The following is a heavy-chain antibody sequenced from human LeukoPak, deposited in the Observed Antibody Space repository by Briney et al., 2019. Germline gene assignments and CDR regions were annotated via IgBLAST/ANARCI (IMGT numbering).Heavy chain of an antibody. J-gene: IGHJ4*02. V-gene: IGHV3-66*01. D-gene: IGHD2-2*01. CDR3: AKDLKGYCSSTSCPTPFDY. CDR2: IYSGDTT. Sequence: PGGSLRLSCAASGFTVSTNYMSWVRQAPGKGLEWVSVIYSGDTTFYADSVRGKFTISRDNSKNTLYLQMNSLRAEDTAVYYCAKDLKGYCSSTSCPTPFDYWGQGTLVTVSS. CDR1: GFTVSTNY.